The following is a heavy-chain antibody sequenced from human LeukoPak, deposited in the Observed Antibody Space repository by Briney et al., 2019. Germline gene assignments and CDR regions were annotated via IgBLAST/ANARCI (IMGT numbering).Heavy chain of an antibody. V-gene: IGHV1-2*02. D-gene: IGHD3-10*01. J-gene: IGHJ4*02. CDR3: AANLMVRGVRYYFDY. CDR1: GYIFTGYY. CDR2: INPNSGGT. Sequence: ASVKVSCKASGYIFTGYYMHWVRQAPGQGLEWMGWINPNSGGTNYAQKFQGRVTMTRDTSISTAYMELSRLRSDDTAVYYCAANLMVRGVRYYFDYWGQGTLVTVSS.